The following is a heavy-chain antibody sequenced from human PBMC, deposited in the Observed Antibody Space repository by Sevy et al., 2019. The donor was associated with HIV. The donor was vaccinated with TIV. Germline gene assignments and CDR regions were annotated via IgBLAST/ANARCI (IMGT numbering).Heavy chain of an antibody. CDR1: GFTFSSYW. CDR3: ARVICSSTSCYKPVHAFDI. CDR2: IKQDGSEK. J-gene: IGHJ3*02. D-gene: IGHD2-2*02. Sequence: GGSLRLSCAASGFTFSSYWMSWVRQAPGKGLEWVANIKQDGSEKYYVDSVKGRFTISRDNSKNSLYLQMNSLRAEDTAVYYCARVICSSTSCYKPVHAFDIWGQGTMVTVSS. V-gene: IGHV3-7*01.